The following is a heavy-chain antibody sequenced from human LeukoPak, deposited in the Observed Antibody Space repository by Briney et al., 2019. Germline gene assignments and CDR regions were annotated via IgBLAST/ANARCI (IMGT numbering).Heavy chain of an antibody. CDR1: GFTFRSFG. J-gene: IGHJ4*02. CDR2: VSASGGST. V-gene: IGHV3-23*01. CDR3: AKDVSAAPGY. Sequence: GGSLRLSCAASGFTFRSFGMSWVRQAPGKGLEWVSTVSASGGSTYYADSVKGRFTISRDNFKNTVFLQVNSLRAEDTALYYCAKDVSAAPGYWGQGTLVTVSS. D-gene: IGHD3-10*01.